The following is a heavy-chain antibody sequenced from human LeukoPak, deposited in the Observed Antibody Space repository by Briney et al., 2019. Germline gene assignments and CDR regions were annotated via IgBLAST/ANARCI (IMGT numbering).Heavy chain of an antibody. D-gene: IGHD2-2*01. CDR2: IRYDGSNK. Sequence: GGSLRLSCAASGFTFSSYGMHWVRQAPSKGLEWVAFIRYDGSNKYYADSVKGRFTISRDNSKNTLYLQMNSLRAEDTAVYYCAKDQGCSSTSCYHYYYYYYMDVWGKGTTVTVSS. J-gene: IGHJ6*03. CDR3: AKDQGCSSTSCYHYYYYYYMDV. V-gene: IGHV3-30*02. CDR1: GFTFSSYG.